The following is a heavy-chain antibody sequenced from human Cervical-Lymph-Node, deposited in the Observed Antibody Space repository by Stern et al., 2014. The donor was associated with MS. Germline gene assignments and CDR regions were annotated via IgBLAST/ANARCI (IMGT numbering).Heavy chain of an antibody. CDR1: RFIFCRFA. Sequence: EVQLVESGGDLLQAGEAPAISCAGPRFIFCRFAMSWVRPAPGEGVEGVLYVTGSGGTTYYADSVKGRFTVSRDNSKNTMYLQMNSLRAEDTAVYYCAKDGYSGYNWFDNWGQGTLVTVSS. D-gene: IGHD5-12*01. CDR2: VTGSGGTT. CDR3: AKDGYSGYNWFDN. V-gene: IGHV3-23*04. J-gene: IGHJ5*02.